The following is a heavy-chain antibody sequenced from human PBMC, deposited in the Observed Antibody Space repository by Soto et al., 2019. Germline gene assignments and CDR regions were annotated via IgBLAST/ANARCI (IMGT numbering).Heavy chain of an antibody. J-gene: IGHJ6*02. Sequence: QVQLVESGGGVVQPGRSLRLSCADSGFTFNSYGMHWVRQAPDKGLEWVALISFDGSDIYYADSVKGRFTISRDNSRNTLVLQMNSLRAEATAVYYCAKERRAVPAGIYGMDVWGQGTTVTVSS. V-gene: IGHV3-30*18. D-gene: IGHD2-2*01. CDR3: AKERRAVPAGIYGMDV. CDR2: ISFDGSDI. CDR1: GFTFNSYG.